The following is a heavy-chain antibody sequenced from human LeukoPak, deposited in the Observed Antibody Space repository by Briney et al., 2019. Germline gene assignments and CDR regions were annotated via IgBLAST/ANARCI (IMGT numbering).Heavy chain of an antibody. D-gene: IGHD3-22*01. J-gene: IGHJ4*02. Sequence: SVKVSCKASGGTFSGYAISWVRQAPGQGLGWMGRIIPILGIANYAQKFEGRVTISADKYTSTAYMELSSLRSEDTAVYYCASPYYYDSSGYETGDYWGQGTLVTVSS. CDR3: ASPYYYDSSGYETGDY. CDR1: GGTFSGYA. CDR2: IIPILGIA. V-gene: IGHV1-69*04.